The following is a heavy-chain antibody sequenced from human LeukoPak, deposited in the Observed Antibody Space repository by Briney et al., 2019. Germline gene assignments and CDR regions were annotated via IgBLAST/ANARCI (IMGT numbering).Heavy chain of an antibody. Sequence: PSETLSLTCTVSGGSISSSSYYWGWIRQPPGKGLEWIGSIYYSGSTYYNPSLKSRVTISVDTSKNQFSLKLSSVTAADTAVYYCARVHHPARRTQNLFDPWGQGTLVTVSS. D-gene: IGHD6-6*01. CDR3: ARVHHPARRTQNLFDP. J-gene: IGHJ5*02. CDR2: IYYSGST. V-gene: IGHV4-39*07. CDR1: GGSISSSSYY.